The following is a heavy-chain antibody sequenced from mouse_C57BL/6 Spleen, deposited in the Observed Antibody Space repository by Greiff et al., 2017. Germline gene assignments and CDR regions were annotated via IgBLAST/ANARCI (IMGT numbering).Heavy chain of an antibody. CDR3: ARDWPDY. D-gene: IGHD4-1*01. CDR2: IYPGDGDT. CDR1: GYAFSSSW. Sequence: QVQLQQSGPELVKPGASVKISCKASGYAFSSSWMNWVKQRPGKGLEWIGRIYPGDGDTNYNGKFKGKATLTAEQSSSTAYMQLSSLTSEDSAVYFCARDWPDYRGQGTTLTVSS. J-gene: IGHJ2*01. V-gene: IGHV1-82*01.